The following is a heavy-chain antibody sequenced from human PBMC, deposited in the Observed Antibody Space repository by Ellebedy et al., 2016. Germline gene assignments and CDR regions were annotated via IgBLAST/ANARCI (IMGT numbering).Heavy chain of an antibody. J-gene: IGHJ5*01. V-gene: IGHV4-38-2*02. Sequence: SETLSLTCSDSGFSISSASAHYWGWIRQPPGKGLAWIGTVYQSGTAWYNPALKSRVTISVDTSKNQFSLKLSSVTAADTAVYYCGRLIAASHADSWGQGTLVTVSS. CDR2: VYQSGTA. CDR1: GFSISSASAHY. D-gene: IGHD6-13*01. CDR3: GRLIAASHADS.